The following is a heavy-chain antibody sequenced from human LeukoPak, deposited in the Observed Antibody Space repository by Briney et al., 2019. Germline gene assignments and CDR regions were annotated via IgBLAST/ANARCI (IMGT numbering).Heavy chain of an antibody. Sequence: GASVKVSCKASGGTFSSYAISWVRQDPGQGLEGMGGIIPIFGTANYAQKFQGRVTITADESTSTAYMELSSLRSEDTAVYYCARGHESIKTFGEVIKSRTRWFDPWGQGTLVTVSS. CDR2: IIPIFGTA. J-gene: IGHJ5*02. V-gene: IGHV1-69*13. CDR3: ARGHESIKTFGEVIKSRTRWFDP. D-gene: IGHD3-3*01. CDR1: GGTFSSYA.